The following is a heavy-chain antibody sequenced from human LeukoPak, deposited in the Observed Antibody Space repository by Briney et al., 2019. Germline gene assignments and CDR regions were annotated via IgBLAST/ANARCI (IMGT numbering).Heavy chain of an antibody. J-gene: IGHJ4*02. CDR2: ISSIGSTI. Sequence: GGSLRLSCAASGFTFSDYHMNWIRQAPGKGLEWVSHISSIGSTIYYADSVKGRFTTSRDNAKNSLYLQMNSLRAEDTALYYCAKERIVGGYRYGPFDHWGQGTLVTVSS. D-gene: IGHD5-18*01. CDR3: AKERIVGGYRYGPFDH. CDR1: GFTFSDYH. V-gene: IGHV3-11*01.